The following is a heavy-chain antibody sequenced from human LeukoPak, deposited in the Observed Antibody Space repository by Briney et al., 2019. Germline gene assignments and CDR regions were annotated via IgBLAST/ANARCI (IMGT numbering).Heavy chain of an antibody. V-gene: IGHV3-7*03. CDR3: ARDRDSSWYPFQDY. D-gene: IGHD6-13*01. CDR1: GFTFNNYW. J-gene: IGHJ4*02. Sequence: GGSLRLSCAASGFTFNNYWMSWVRQAPGKGLEWVANIKQDGSQKYYVDSVKGRFTISRDNAKNSLYLQMNSLGAEDTAVYYCARDRDSSWYPFQDYWGQGTLVTVSS. CDR2: IKQDGSQK.